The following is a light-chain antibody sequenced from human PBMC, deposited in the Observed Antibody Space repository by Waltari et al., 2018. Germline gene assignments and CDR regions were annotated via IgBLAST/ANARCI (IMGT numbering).Light chain of an antibody. Sequence: DIQMTRSPSSLSASVGYRGRITCQASQDITLHLNWYQQIPGKAPKLLIFDASKLEAGVPSRFSGSGSGTDFTFTITSLQPEDIATYYCQQYDNLPRTFGQGTKVEIK. J-gene: IGKJ1*01. CDR3: QQYDNLPRT. CDR1: QDITLH. CDR2: DAS. V-gene: IGKV1-33*01.